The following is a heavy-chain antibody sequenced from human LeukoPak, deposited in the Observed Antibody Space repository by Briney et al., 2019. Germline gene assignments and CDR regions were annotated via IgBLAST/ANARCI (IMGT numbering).Heavy chain of an antibody. V-gene: IGHV4-34*01. CDR1: GASLSGYY. CDR3: ASCLSYWYDSSGHQVRDAFDI. CDR2: INHGGST. Sequence: SETLSLTCAVYGASLSGYYWTWMRQPPGKGLEWIGEINHGGSTNYNPSLKSRVTISLDTSKNQFSLKLTSVTAADTAVYYCASCLSYWYDSSGHQVRDAFDIWGQGTRVIVSS. J-gene: IGHJ3*02. D-gene: IGHD3-22*01.